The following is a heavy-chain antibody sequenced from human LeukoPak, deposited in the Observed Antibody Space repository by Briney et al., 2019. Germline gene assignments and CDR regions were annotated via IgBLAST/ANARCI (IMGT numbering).Heavy chain of an antibody. CDR1: GGSISSYY. Sequence: SETLSLTCTVSGGSISSYYWRWLRQPAGKGVEWIGRIYTSGRTNYNPSLKSRVTMSVDTSKNQFSLQLSSVTAADTAVYYCAKGYGWEASYYYYYMDVWGKGTTVTISS. CDR2: IYTSGRT. J-gene: IGHJ6*03. V-gene: IGHV4-4*07. D-gene: IGHD1-26*01. CDR3: AKGYGWEASYYYYYMDV.